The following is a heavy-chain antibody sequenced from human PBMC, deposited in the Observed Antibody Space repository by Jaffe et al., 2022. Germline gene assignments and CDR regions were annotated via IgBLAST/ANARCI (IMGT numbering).Heavy chain of an antibody. CDR3: ARDGRVHCSGGSCYRTPGY. J-gene: IGHJ4*02. Sequence: QVQLQESGPGLVKPSQTLSLTCTVSGGSISSGSYYWSWIRQPAGKGLEWIGRIYTSGSTNYNPSLKSRVTISVDTSKNQFSLKLSSVTAADTAVYYCARDGRVHCSGGSCYRTPGYWGQGTLVTVSS. CDR1: GGSISSGSYY. D-gene: IGHD2-15*01. V-gene: IGHV4-61*02. CDR2: IYTSGST.